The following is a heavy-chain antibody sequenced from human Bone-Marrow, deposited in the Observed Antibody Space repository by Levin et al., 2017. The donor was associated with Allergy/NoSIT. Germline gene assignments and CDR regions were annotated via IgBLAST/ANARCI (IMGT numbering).Heavy chain of an antibody. CDR2: IAYSGNT. CDR1: GGSINGFY. J-gene: IGHJ5*02. V-gene: IGHV4-59*01. Sequence: SETLSLTCTVSGGSINGFYWSWIRQTPGKGLEWIGYIAYSGNTNYNPSLKSRVTISLDMSKNQFSLKLTSVTAADTAVYYCAKAVSSGYYAWFDPWGQGTLVTVSS. D-gene: IGHD3-22*01. CDR3: AKAVSSGYYAWFDP.